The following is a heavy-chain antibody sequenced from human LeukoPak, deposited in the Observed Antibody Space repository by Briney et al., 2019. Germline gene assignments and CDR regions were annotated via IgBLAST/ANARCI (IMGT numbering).Heavy chain of an antibody. D-gene: IGHD3-22*01. CDR1: GFTFSSYA. V-gene: IGHV3-30-3*01. J-gene: IGHJ4*02. CDR3: ARPPFPMYDSSGYYVY. CDR2: ISYDGSNK. Sequence: GGSLRLSCAASGFTFSSYAMSWVRQAPGKGLEWVAVISYDGSNKYYADSVKGRFTISRDNSKNTLYLQMNSLRAEDTAVYYCARPPFPMYDSSGYYVYWGQGTLVTVSS.